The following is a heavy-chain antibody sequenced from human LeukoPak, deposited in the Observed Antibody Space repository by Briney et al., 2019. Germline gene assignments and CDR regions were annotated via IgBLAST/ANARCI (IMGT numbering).Heavy chain of an antibody. Sequence: GGSLRLSCAASGFTFSSYGMTWVRQAPGKGLEWVSSISSSSSYIYYADSVKGRFTISRDNAKNSLYLQMNSLRAEDTAVYYCARDLSLGALTAAFDIWGQGTMVTVSS. V-gene: IGHV3-21*01. CDR1: GFTFSSYG. CDR3: ARDLSLGALTAAFDI. D-gene: IGHD3-16*01. J-gene: IGHJ3*02. CDR2: ISSSSSYI.